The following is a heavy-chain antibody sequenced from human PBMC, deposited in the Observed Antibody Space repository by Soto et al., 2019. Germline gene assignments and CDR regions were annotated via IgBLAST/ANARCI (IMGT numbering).Heavy chain of an antibody. CDR1: GYTFTSYY. J-gene: IGHJ5*02. CDR2: INPSGGST. D-gene: IGHD2-15*01. Sequence: QVQLVQSGAEVKKPGASVKVSCKASGYTFTSYYMHWVRQAPGQGLEWMGIINPSGGSTSYVQKFQGRVTMTRDTSTSTVYMELSSLRSEDTAVYYCARDLSDCSGGSCYSLWFDPWGQGTLVTVSS. V-gene: IGHV1-46*01. CDR3: ARDLSDCSGGSCYSLWFDP.